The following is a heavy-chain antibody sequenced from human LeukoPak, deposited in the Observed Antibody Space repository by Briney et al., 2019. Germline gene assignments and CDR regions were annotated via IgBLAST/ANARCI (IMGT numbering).Heavy chain of an antibody. J-gene: IGHJ4*02. Sequence: GASVKVSCKVSGYTLTEIPMHWVRQAPGIGLEWMGGFDPGEGETIYAQKFQGRVTMTEDTSTDTAYMELSSLRSEDTAVFYCATSYGTFRQFDYWGQGTLVTVSS. CDR2: FDPGEGET. D-gene: IGHD4-17*01. CDR3: ATSYGTFRQFDY. CDR1: GYTLTEIP. V-gene: IGHV1-24*01.